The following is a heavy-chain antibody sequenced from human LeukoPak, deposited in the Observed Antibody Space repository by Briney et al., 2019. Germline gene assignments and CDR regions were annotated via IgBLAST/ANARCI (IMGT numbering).Heavy chain of an antibody. CDR2: INSDGSSI. V-gene: IGHV3-74*01. CDR3: ARDMAAANRVLDY. D-gene: IGHD6-13*01. CDR1: GFTFSSYW. J-gene: IGHJ4*02. Sequence: GGSLRLSCAASGFTFSSYWMHWVRQAPGKGLVWVSRINSDGSSISYADSVKGRFTISRDNAKNTLYLQMNSLRAEDTAVYYCARDMAAANRVLDYWGQGTLVTVSS.